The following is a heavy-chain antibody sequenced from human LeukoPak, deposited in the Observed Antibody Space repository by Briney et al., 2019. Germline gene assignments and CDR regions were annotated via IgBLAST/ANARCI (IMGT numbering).Heavy chain of an antibody. CDR2: ISSSSSYI. CDR3: TTNHDYGDFALGSGAYY. Sequence: GGSLRLSCAASGFTFSSYSMNWVRQAPGKGLEWVSSISSSSSYIYYADSVKGRFTISRDNAKNSLYLQMNSLRAEDTAVYYCTTNHDYGDFALGSGAYYWGQGTLVTVSS. CDR1: GFTFSSYS. D-gene: IGHD4-17*01. V-gene: IGHV3-21*01. J-gene: IGHJ4*02.